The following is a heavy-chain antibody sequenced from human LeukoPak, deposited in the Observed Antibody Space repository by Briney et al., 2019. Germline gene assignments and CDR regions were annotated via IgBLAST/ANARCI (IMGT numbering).Heavy chain of an antibody. D-gene: IGHD3-3*01. J-gene: IGHJ5*02. Sequence: SVKVSCKASGGTFSSYAISWVRQAPGQGLEWMGGIIPIFGTANYAQKFQGRVTITADESTSTAYMELSSLRSEDTAVYYCARAAYYDFWSDRGNWFDPWGQGTLVTVSS. CDR1: GGTFSSYA. V-gene: IGHV1-69*13. CDR2: IIPIFGTA. CDR3: ARAAYYDFWSDRGNWFDP.